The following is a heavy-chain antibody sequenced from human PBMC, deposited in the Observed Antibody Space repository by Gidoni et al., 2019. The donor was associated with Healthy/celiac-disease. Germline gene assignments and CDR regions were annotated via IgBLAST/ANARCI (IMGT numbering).Heavy chain of an antibody. CDR2: ISYDGRNK. Sequence: QVQLVESGGGVVQTGRSLRLSCAASGFTFSSYAMHWVRQAPGKGLGWVAVISYDGRNKYYADSVKGRFTISRDNSKNTLYLQMNSLRPEDTAVYYCARDLDSCGQGTLVTVSS. CDR3: ARDLDS. J-gene: IGHJ4*02. CDR1: GFTFSSYA. V-gene: IGHV3-30*04.